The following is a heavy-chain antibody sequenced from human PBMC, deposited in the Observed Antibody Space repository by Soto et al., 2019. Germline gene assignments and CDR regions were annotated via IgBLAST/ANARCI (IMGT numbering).Heavy chain of an antibody. Sequence: QVQLVESGGGVVEPWRSLRLSCAASGFTFSSYGMHWVRQAPGKGLQWVAVLSYDGSNKYYQDSVKGRFTISRDNSKSARYRQMSSLRAEDTAVYYCVGELYRNQSQYFDYWGQGSLVAVSA. CDR3: VGELYRNQSQYFDY. V-gene: IGHV3-30*03. CDR1: GFTFSSYG. CDR2: LSYDGSNK. D-gene: IGHD3-10*01. J-gene: IGHJ4*02.